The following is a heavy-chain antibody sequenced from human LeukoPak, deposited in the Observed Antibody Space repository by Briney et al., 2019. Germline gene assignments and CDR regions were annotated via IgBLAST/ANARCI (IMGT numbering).Heavy chain of an antibody. V-gene: IGHV3-30*04. D-gene: IGHD4-17*01. J-gene: IGHJ6*03. Sequence: GGSLRLSCAASGFTFSSYATHWVRQAPGKGLEWVAVISYDGSNKYYADSVKGRFTISRDNSKNTLYLQMNSLRAEDTAVYYCARDPPTTVTTPGYYYYYMDVWGKGTTVTVSS. CDR2: ISYDGSNK. CDR1: GFTFSSYA. CDR3: ARDPPTTVTTPGYYYYYMDV.